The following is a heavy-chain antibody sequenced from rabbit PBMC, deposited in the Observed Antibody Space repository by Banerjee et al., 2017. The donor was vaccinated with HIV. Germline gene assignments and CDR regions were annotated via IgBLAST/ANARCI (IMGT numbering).Heavy chain of an antibody. Sequence: HLKESGGGLVQPGGSLKLSSTASGFTLSTYYMNWVRQAPGKGLEWIGYIDPVFGITYYANWVNGRFSISRENAQNTVFLQMTSLTAADTATYFCARDGAGGSYFDLWGPGTLVTVS. CDR2: IDPVFGIT. CDR1: GFTLSTYY. CDR3: ARDGAGGSYFDL. V-gene: IGHV1S7*01. D-gene: IGHD8-1*01. J-gene: IGHJ4*01.